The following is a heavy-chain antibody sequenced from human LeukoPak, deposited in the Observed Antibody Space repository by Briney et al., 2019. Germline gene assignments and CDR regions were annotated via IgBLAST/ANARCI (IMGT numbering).Heavy chain of an antibody. J-gene: IGHJ5*02. CDR3: ARGNGWVCSSTSCYNWFDP. Sequence: SETLSLTCAVSGYSISSGYYWGWIRQPPGKGLEWIGSIYHSGSTYYNPSLRGRDTISVDTSKNQFSLKLSSVTAADTAVYYCARGNGWVCSSTSCYNWFDPWGQGTLVTVSS. D-gene: IGHD2-2*01. V-gene: IGHV4-38-2*01. CDR2: IYHSGST. CDR1: GYSISSGYY.